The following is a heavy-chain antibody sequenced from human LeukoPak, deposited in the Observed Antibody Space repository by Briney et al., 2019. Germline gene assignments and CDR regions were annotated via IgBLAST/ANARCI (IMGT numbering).Heavy chain of an antibody. CDR2: INEDGSEK. J-gene: IGHJ4*02. V-gene: IGHV3-7*01. CDR3: ARDYGGSSPFDY. D-gene: IGHD4-23*01. CDR1: GFTFSSYW. Sequence: GGSLRLSCAVSGFTFSSYWMSWVRQAPGKGLEWVANINEDGSEKYYVDSVKGRFTISRDNAKNSLYLHMNSLRAEDTAVYYCARDYGGSSPFDYWGQGTLVTVSS.